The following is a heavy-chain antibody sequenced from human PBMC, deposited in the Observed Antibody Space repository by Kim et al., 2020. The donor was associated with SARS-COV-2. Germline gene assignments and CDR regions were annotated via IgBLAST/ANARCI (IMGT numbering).Heavy chain of an antibody. CDR2: IYPSDSYT. CDR1: GYSFTSYW. Sequence: GESLKISCKGSGYSFTSYWISWVRQMPGKGLEWMGRIYPSDSYTNYSPSFQGHVTISADKSISTAYLQWSSLKASDTAMYYCATAAGTGEWFDYWGQGTLVTVSS. CDR3: ATAAGTGEWFDY. D-gene: IGHD6-13*01. J-gene: IGHJ4*02. V-gene: IGHV5-10-1*01.